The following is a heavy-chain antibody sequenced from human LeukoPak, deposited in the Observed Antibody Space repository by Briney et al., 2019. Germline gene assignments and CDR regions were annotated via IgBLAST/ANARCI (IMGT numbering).Heavy chain of an antibody. J-gene: IGHJ5*02. V-gene: IGHV4-31*03. CDR2: IYYSGST. CDR1: GGSISSGGYY. Sequence: PSETLSLTCTVSGGSISSGGYYWSWIRQHPGKGLEWIGYIYYSGSTYYNPSLKSRVTISVDTSKNQFSLKLSSVTAADTAVYYCARTLPLSSSWFSNWFDPWGQGTLVTVSS. D-gene: IGHD6-13*01. CDR3: ARTLPLSSSWFSNWFDP.